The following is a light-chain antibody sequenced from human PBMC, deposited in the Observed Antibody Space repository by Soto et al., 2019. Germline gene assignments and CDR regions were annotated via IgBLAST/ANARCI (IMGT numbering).Light chain of an antibody. Sequence: EIVLTQSPGTLSLSPGERATLSCRASQSVTTSYLAWYQQKPDQAPRLLIYGASSRATGIPDRFSGSGSGTDFTLTISRLEPEDFAVYYCQHYGSSPRFGQGTKVEIK. CDR3: QHYGSSPR. V-gene: IGKV3-20*01. CDR1: QSVTTSY. J-gene: IGKJ1*01. CDR2: GAS.